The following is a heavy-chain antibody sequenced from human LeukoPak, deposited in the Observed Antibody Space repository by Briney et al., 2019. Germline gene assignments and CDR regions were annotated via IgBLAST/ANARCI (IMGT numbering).Heavy chain of an antibody. CDR3: AKAVRGSSGWYASPFDY. CDR2: ISGSGGST. Sequence: GGSPRLSCAASGFTFSSYAMSWVRQAPGKGLEWVSAISGSGGSTYYADSVKGRFTISRDNSKNTLCLQMNSLRAEDTAVYYCAKAVRGSSGWYASPFDYWGQGTLVTVSS. V-gene: IGHV3-23*01. D-gene: IGHD6-19*01. CDR1: GFTFSSYA. J-gene: IGHJ4*02.